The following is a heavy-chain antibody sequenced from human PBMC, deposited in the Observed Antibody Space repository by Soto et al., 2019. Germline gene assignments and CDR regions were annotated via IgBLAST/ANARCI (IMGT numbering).Heavy chain of an antibody. J-gene: IGHJ6*02. CDR3: ATDVTKHDNWSGMDV. D-gene: IGHD1-1*01. CDR1: GFTFSSYA. V-gene: IGHV3-23*01. Sequence: PGGSLRLSCAASGFTFSSYAMSWVRQAPGKGLEWVSAFRGDGTGAHYADSVKGRFTISRDNSKKTLFLQVTSLRPEDTAVYYCATDVTKHDNWSGMDVWGQGTTVTVSS. CDR2: FRGDGTGA.